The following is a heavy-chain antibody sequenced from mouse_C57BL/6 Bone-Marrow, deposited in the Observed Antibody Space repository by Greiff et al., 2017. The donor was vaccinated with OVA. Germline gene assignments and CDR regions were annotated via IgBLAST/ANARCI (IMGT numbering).Heavy chain of an antibody. J-gene: IGHJ3*01. Sequence: VQLKESGGGLVQPGGSLKLSCAASGFTFSDYYMYWVRQTPEKRLEWVAYISNGGGSTYYPDTVKGRFTISRDNAKNTLYLQMSRLKSEDTAMYYCARHEFAYWGQGTLVTVSA. V-gene: IGHV5-12*01. CDR3: ARHEFAY. CDR1: GFTFSDYY. CDR2: ISNGGGST.